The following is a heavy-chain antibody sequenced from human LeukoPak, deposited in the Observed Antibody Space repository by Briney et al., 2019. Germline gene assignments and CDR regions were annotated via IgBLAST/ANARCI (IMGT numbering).Heavy chain of an antibody. CDR2: ISPYNGNT. J-gene: IGHJ1*01. CDR1: GYTFTSYG. CDR3: ARADGSGWYFNVNAEYFYH. D-gene: IGHD6-19*01. V-gene: IGHV1-18*01. Sequence: ASVKVSCKASGYTFTSYGISWVRQAPGQGLEWMGWISPYNGNTNYAQKLQGRVTMTTDTSTGTAYMELRSLRSDDTAVYYCARADGSGWYFNVNAEYFYHWGQGTLVTVSS.